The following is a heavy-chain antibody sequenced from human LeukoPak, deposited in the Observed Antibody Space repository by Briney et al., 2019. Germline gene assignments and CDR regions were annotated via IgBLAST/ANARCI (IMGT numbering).Heavy chain of an antibody. Sequence: GGSLRLSCAASGFTFNYAWMSWVRQAPGKGLEWVGRIKCKTDGETTDSAVTVKGRFTISRDDSKNTLYLQMNSLTAEDTALYYCTTAPSGYAYMNGWHLDYWGQGALVTVSS. D-gene: IGHD5-18*01. J-gene: IGHJ4*02. CDR1: GFTFNYAW. CDR2: IKCKTDGETT. V-gene: IGHV3-15*01. CDR3: TTAPSGYAYMNGWHLDY.